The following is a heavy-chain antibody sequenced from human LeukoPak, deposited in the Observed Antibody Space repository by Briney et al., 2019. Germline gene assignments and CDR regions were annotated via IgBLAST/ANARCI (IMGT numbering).Heavy chain of an antibody. CDR1: GGSISSYY. J-gene: IGHJ4*02. CDR3: ARSTRVYGSGSYLAFDY. V-gene: IGHV4-4*07. CDR2: IYTSGST. Sequence: PSETLSLTCTVSGGSISSYYWSWIRQPAGRGLEWIGHIYTSGSTNSNPSLKSRVTMSVDTSKNQFSLKLSSVTAADTAVYYCARSTRVYGSGSYLAFDYWGQGTLVTVS. D-gene: IGHD3-10*01.